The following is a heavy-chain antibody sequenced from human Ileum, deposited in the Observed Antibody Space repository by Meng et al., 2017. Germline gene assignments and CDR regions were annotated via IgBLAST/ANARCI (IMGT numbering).Heavy chain of an antibody. CDR2: IFHTGST. CDR1: GDSISSSNW. D-gene: IGHD2/OR15-2a*01. CDR3: ATNKNKKIDY. V-gene: IGHV4-4*02. Sequence: HVQLTESGPVLLEPSATLSITCVVSGDSISSSNWWNWVRQPPGKGLEWIWEIFHTGSTNYNPSLKSRVTISADKSKNQFSLNLSSVTAADTAVYYCATNKNKKIDYWGQGTLVTVSS. J-gene: IGHJ4*02.